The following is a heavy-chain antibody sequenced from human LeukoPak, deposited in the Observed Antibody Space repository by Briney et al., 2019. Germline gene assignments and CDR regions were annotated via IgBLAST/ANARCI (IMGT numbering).Heavy chain of an antibody. V-gene: IGHV3-23*01. CDR1: GLSFTSFA. CDR3: ARASWVSSTDAVR. D-gene: IGHD3-16*01. J-gene: IGHJ4*02. Sequence: GGSLRLSCAASGLSFTSFAMSWVRQGPARGLEWVSSIRGSGETFYADSVKGRFTLSSDSSRNTVYFQLNNLRVEDTAIYYCARASWVSSTDAVRWGQGTLVTVSS. CDR2: IRGSGET.